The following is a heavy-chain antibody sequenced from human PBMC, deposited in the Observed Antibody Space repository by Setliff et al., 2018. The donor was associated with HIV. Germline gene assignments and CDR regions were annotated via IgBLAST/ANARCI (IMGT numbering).Heavy chain of an antibody. CDR1: GHSISSGYH. J-gene: IGHJ4*02. CDR2: VYYSGST. Sequence: SETLSLTCAVSGHSISSGYHWGWIRQPPGKGLEWIGSVYYSGSTHYNPSLKSRVTVSVDTSKDEISLKLNSVTAADTAIYYCAGHWSTVAFDYWGRGTLVTVSS. CDR3: AGHWSTVAFDY. V-gene: IGHV4-38-2*01. D-gene: IGHD3-3*01.